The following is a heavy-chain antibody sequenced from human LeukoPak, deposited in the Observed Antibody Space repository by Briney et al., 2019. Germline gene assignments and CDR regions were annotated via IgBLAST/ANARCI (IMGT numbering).Heavy chain of an antibody. Sequence: GGSLRLSCAASGFSFSEYYMNWIRQAPGKGLEWVSYISSSGSSIHYADSVKGRFTISRDNAKNSLYLQMNSLRVGDTAVYYCARGDWYSFDYWGQGALVTVSS. J-gene: IGHJ4*02. CDR2: ISSSGSSI. CDR1: GFSFSEYY. D-gene: IGHD3-9*01. V-gene: IGHV3-11*01. CDR3: ARGDWYSFDY.